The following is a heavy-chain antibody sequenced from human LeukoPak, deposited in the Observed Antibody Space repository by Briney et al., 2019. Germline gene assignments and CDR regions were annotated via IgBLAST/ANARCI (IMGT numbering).Heavy chain of an antibody. J-gene: IGHJ4*02. CDR2: IYSGGTT. CDR1: GFTVSSNY. CDR3: ARLTVTYYFDY. Sequence: PGGSLRLSCAASGFTVSSNYMSWVRQAPGKGLEWVSVIYSGGTTYYADSVKGRFTISRDSSKNTLYLQMSSLRAEDTAVYYCARLTVTYYFDYWGQGTLVTVSS. V-gene: IGHV3-53*01. D-gene: IGHD4-17*01.